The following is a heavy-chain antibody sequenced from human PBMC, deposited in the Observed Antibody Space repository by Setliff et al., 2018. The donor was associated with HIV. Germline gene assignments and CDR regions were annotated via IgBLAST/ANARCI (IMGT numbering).Heavy chain of an antibody. J-gene: IGHJ3*02. CDR3: ARDLKEDSGSDVIGLSSDTFDI. CDR1: GYTFTGYY. V-gene: IGHV1-2*02. Sequence: ASVKVSCKASGYTFTGYYMHWVRQAPGQGLEWMGWINPNNGGTNYAQKFQGRVTMTRDASISTAYMELSSLRFDDTAMYYCARDLKEDSGSDVIGLSSDTFDIWGQGTMVTVSS. D-gene: IGHD5-12*01. CDR2: INPNNGGT.